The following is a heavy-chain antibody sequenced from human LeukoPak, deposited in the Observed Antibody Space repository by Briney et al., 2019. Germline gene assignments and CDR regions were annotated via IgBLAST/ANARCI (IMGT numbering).Heavy chain of an antibody. J-gene: IGHJ5*02. CDR3: AREPYGDNGDWFDP. CDR1: GFTFAAYG. D-gene: IGHD4-17*01. V-gene: IGHV3-20*04. CDR2: INWNGDNT. Sequence: GGSRRPSCAAAGFTFAAYGTSWVRPPPGKGLEGVSVINWNGDNTGYADSVKDRFTISRDNAKNSLYLQMNSLRAEDTALYYCAREPYGDNGDWFDPWGQGTLVTVSS.